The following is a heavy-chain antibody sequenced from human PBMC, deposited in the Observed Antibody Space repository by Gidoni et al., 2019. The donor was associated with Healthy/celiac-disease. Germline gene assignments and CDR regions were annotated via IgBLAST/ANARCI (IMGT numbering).Heavy chain of an antibody. CDR1: GYSFTSYW. J-gene: IGHJ4*02. D-gene: IGHD5-18*01. Sequence: EVQLVQSGAEVKKPGESLKISCKGSGYSFTSYWIGWVRQMPGKGLEWMGIIYPGDSDTRYSPSFQGQVTISADKSISTAYLQWSSLKASDTAMYYCARQPVDTAMVQGIDYWGQGTLVTVSS. CDR2: IYPGDSDT. V-gene: IGHV5-51*01. CDR3: ARQPVDTAMVQGIDY.